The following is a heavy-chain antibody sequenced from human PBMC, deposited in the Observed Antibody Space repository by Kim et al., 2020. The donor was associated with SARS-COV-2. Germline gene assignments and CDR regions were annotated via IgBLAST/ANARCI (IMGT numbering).Heavy chain of an antibody. CDR3: AKAEGAIVVVPAALSYY. D-gene: IGHD2-2*01. CDR1: GFTFSSYG. Sequence: GGSLRLSCAASGFTFSSYGMHWVRQAPGKGLEWVAVISYDGSNKYYADSVKGRFTISRDNSKNTLYLQMNSLRAEDTAVYYCAKAEGAIVVVPAALSYY. J-gene: IGHJ6*01. V-gene: IGHV3-30*18. CDR2: ISYDGSNK.